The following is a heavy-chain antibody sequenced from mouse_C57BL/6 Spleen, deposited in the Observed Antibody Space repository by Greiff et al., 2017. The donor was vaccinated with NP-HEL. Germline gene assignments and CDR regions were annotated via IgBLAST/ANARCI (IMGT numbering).Heavy chain of an antibody. V-gene: IGHV1-64*01. Sequence: VQLQQPGAELVKPGASVKLSCKASGYTFTSYWMHWVKQRPGQGLEWIGMIHPNSGSTNYNEKFKSKATLTVDKSSSTAYMQLSSLTSEDSAVYYCARENYYYGSSHYFDYWGQGTTLTVSS. D-gene: IGHD1-1*01. CDR2: IHPNSGST. J-gene: IGHJ2*01. CDR1: GYTFTSYW. CDR3: ARENYYYGSSHYFDY.